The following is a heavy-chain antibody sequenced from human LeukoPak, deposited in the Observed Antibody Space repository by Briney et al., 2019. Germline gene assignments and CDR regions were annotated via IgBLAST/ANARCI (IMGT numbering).Heavy chain of an antibody. D-gene: IGHD6-19*01. Sequence: GGSLRLSCAASGFTFSSYTMNWVRQAPGKGLEWVSVIYSGGSTYYADSVKGRFTISRDNSKNTLYLQMNSLRAEDTAVYYCARQERDSSGYWFDPWGQGTLVTVSS. CDR1: GFTFSSYT. J-gene: IGHJ5*02. CDR2: IYSGGST. CDR3: ARQERDSSGYWFDP. V-gene: IGHV3-66*04.